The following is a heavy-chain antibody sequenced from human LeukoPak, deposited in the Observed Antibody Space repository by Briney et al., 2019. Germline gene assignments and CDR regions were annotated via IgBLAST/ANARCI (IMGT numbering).Heavy chain of an antibody. CDR3: ARESRDSSGYYCIDY. CDR1: GGSISSYY. J-gene: IGHJ4*02. Sequence: SETLSLTCTVSGGSISSYYWSWIRQPPGKGLEWIGYTYYSGSTNYNPSLKSRVTISVDTSKNQFSLKPSSVTAADTAVYYCARESRDSSGYYCIDYWGQGTLVTVSS. D-gene: IGHD3-22*01. V-gene: IGHV4-59*01. CDR2: TYYSGST.